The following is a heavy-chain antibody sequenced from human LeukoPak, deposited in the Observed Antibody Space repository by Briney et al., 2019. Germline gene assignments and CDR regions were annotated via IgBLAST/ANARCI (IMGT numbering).Heavy chain of an antibody. CDR1: GGSITQTNY. CDR2: VNLQGST. Sequence: PSGTLSLTCDVSGGSITQTNYWTWVRQPPGKGLEWIGEVNLQGSTNYNPSLMRRVAISVDTSANHVSLQLTSVTAADTAVYYCARGRVYGDYRVDYWGQGTLVTVSS. D-gene: IGHD4-17*01. V-gene: IGHV4-4*02. J-gene: IGHJ4*02. CDR3: ARGRVYGDYRVDY.